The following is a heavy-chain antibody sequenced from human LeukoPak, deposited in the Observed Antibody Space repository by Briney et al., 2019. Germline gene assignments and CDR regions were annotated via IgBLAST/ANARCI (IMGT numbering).Heavy chain of an antibody. CDR2: ISAYNGNT. CDR1: GYTFTSYG. D-gene: IGHD3-3*01. V-gene: IGHV1-18*01. CDR3: ARVTSSSGPLGYDFWSGYFYYFDY. J-gene: IGHJ4*02. Sequence: GASVKVSCTASGYTFTSYGISWVRQAPGQGLEWMGWISAYNGNTNYAQKLQGRVTMTTDTSTSTAYMELRSLRSDDTAVYYCARVTSSSGPLGYDFWSGYFYYFDYWGQGTLVTVSS.